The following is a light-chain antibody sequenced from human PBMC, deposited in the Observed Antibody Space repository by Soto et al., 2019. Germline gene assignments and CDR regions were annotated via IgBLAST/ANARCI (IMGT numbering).Light chain of an antibody. CDR2: DAS. Sequence: DIQMTQSPSTLSASVGDRVTITFRASQSLNNYLAWYPQKPGKAPKLLIYDASTLERGVPSRFSGSGSGTDFTLTISSLQPEDFATYYCQQSYSTLITFGQGTRLEIK. CDR3: QQSYSTLIT. J-gene: IGKJ5*01. CDR1: QSLNNY. V-gene: IGKV1-39*01.